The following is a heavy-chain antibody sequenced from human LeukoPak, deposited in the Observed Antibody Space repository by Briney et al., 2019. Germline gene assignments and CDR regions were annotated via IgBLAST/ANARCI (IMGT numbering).Heavy chain of an antibody. D-gene: IGHD1-1*01. CDR3: ARDFRNDAFDI. Sequence: PSETLSLTCAVYGGSFSGYYWSWIRQPPGKGLEWIGYIYYSGSTNYNPSLKSRVTISVDTSKNQFSLKLSSVTAADTAVYYCARDFRNDAFDIWGQGTMVTVSS. J-gene: IGHJ3*02. V-gene: IGHV4-59*01. CDR2: IYYSGST. CDR1: GGSFSGYY.